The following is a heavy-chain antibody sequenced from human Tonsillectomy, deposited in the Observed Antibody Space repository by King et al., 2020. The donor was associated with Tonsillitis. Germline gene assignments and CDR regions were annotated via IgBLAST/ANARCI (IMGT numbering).Heavy chain of an antibody. V-gene: IGHV3-11*01. J-gene: IGHJ6*02. CDR3: AREDIVVVLAATQKNYYGMDF. CDR1: GFTFSDYY. CDR2: ISSSGSTI. Sequence: VQLVESGGGLVKPGGSLRLSCAASGFTFSDYYMSWIRQAPGKGLEWVSYISSSGSTIYYADSVKGRFTISRDNAKNSLYLQMNSLRAEDTAVYYCAREDIVVVLAATQKNYYGMDFWGQGTTVTVSS. D-gene: IGHD2-15*01.